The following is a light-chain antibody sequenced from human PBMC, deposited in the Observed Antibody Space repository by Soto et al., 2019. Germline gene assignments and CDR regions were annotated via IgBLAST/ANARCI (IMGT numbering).Light chain of an antibody. J-gene: IGLJ2*01. CDR3: TAWDDTLRGPL. Sequence: QSVLTQPPSASGTPGQRVTISCSGSSSNIGSNYVYWYQQLPGTAPKLLIYRNNQLPSGVPDRFSGSKSGPSASLAISGVRSEDEADYYCTAWDDTLRGPLFGGGTKLTVL. CDR1: SSNIGSNY. CDR2: RNN. V-gene: IGLV1-47*01.